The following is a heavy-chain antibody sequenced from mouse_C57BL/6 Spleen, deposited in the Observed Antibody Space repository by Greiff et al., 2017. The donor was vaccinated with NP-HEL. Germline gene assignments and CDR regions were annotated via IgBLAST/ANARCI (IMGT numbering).Heavy chain of an antibody. CDR2: ISDGGSYT. CDR1: GFTFSSYA. J-gene: IGHJ1*03. CDR3: AREDITSYFDV. D-gene: IGHD1-1*01. V-gene: IGHV5-4*01. Sequence: DVKLQESGGGLVKPGGSLKLSCAASGFTFSSYAMSWVRQTPEKRLEWVATISDGGSYTYYLDNVKGRFTISRDNAKNNLYLQMSHLKSEDTAMYYCAREDITSYFDVWGTGTTVTVSS.